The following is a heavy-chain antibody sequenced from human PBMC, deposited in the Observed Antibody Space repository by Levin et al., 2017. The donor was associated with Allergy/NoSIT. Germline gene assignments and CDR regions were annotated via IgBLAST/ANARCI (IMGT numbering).Heavy chain of an antibody. D-gene: IGHD2-2*01. Sequence: GGSLRLSCAGSGFSISSYTMNWVRQAPGKGLEWVSAISNNGVSVYYAGSVEGRFTTSRDNSKNTLYLDMNSLRAEDTAVYYCARARSTSCYYCHFDIWGQGTVVTVSS. CDR2: ISNNGVSV. V-gene: IGHV3-23*01. CDR3: ARARSTSCYYCHFDI. CDR1: GFSISSYT. J-gene: IGHJ3*02.